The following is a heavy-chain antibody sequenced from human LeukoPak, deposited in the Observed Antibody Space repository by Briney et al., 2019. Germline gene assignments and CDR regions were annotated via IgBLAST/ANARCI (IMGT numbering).Heavy chain of an antibody. D-gene: IGHD3-16*02. CDR2: IYYSGNT. CDR1: GDSISTSNSY. Sequence: SETLSLTCTVSGDSISTSNSYWGWIRQPPGKGLEWIGSIYYSGNTNYNPSLKSRVTISVDASKNQFSLKLSSVTAADTAVYYCARGYYDYVWGSYPRNWFDPWGQGTLVTVSS. J-gene: IGHJ5*02. V-gene: IGHV4-39*07. CDR3: ARGYYDYVWGSYPRNWFDP.